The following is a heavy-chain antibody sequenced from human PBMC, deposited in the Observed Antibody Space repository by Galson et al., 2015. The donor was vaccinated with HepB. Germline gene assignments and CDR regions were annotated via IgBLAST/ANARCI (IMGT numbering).Heavy chain of an antibody. J-gene: IGHJ5*01. D-gene: IGHD5-18*01. Sequence: SLRLSCAASGFAFDNHSMSWVRQSPGRGLEWISGITGKGDSTFYADSVKVRFTVSKDNSNNRLYLQMNSLRGEDAGLYFCAKGYGLFDSWGQGILVTVSS. V-gene: IGHV3-23*01. CDR3: AKGYGLFDS. CDR1: GFAFDNHS. CDR2: ITGKGDST.